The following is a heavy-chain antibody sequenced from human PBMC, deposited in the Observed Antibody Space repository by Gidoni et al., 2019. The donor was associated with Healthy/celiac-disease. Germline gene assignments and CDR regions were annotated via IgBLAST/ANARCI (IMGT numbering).Heavy chain of an antibody. D-gene: IGHD2-15*01. CDR3: TQDIVVVVAANLLFNWFDP. J-gene: IGHJ5*02. CDR2: IKSKTDGGTT. Sequence: EVQLVESGGGLVKPGGSLRLSCAASGFTFSNACMCWGRQAPGKGLEWVGRIKSKTDGGTTDYAAPVKGRFTISRDDSKNTLYLQMNSLKTEDTAVYYCTQDIVVVVAANLLFNWFDPWGQGTLVTVSS. V-gene: IGHV3-15*01. CDR1: GFTFSNAC.